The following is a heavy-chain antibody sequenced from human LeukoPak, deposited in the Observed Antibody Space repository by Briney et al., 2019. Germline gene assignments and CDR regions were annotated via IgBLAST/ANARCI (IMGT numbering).Heavy chain of an antibody. J-gene: IGHJ4*02. CDR3: ARLAFTMIVVGFDY. D-gene: IGHD3-22*01. Sequence: PSETLSLTCTVSGGSISSGGYYWSWIRQHPGKGLEWIGYIYYSGSTYYNPSLKSRVTISVDTSKNQFSLKLSSVTAADTAVYYCARLAFTMIVVGFDYWGQGTLVTVSS. CDR2: IYYSGST. CDR1: GGSISSGGYY. V-gene: IGHV4-31*03.